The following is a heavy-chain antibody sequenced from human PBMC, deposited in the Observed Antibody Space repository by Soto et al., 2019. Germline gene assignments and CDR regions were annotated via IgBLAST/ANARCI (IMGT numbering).Heavy chain of an antibody. CDR1: GFTFTNYA. CDR2: ISDSDNAT. CDR3: AKGVSSSAWSASDS. J-gene: IGHJ4*02. V-gene: IGHV3-23*01. Sequence: EVQLLESGGGLVQPGGSLRISCAASGFTFTNYAMTWVRQAPGKGLEWVSVISDSDNATSYADSVKGRFTVSRDNSKNTLYLQFNSLRAEDTAVYYCAKGVSSSAWSASDSWGQGTLVTVSS. D-gene: IGHD6-19*01.